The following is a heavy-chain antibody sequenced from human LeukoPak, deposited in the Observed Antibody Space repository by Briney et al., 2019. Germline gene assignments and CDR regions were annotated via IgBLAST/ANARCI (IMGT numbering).Heavy chain of an antibody. CDR3: AATGWLLGSQLDY. CDR1: GGSISSGSYY. V-gene: IGHV4-61*02. D-gene: IGHD5-12*01. Sequence: PSETLSLTCTVSGGSISSGSYYWSWIRQPAGKGLEWIGRIYTSGSTNYNPSLKSRVTISVDTSKNQFSLKLSSVTAADTAVYYCAATGWLLGSQLDYWGQGTLVTVSS. J-gene: IGHJ4*02. CDR2: IYTSGST.